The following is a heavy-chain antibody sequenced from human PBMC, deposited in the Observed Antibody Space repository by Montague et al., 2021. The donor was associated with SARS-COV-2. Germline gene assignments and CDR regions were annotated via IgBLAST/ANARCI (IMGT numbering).Heavy chain of an antibody. D-gene: IGHD2-2*01. V-gene: IGHV4-59*08. CDR2: IYYSGST. CDR3: ARRGLGYCSSTSCQNAFDI. Sequence: SETLSLTCAVYGGSFSGYYLNWIRQPPGKGLEWIGYIYYSGSTNYNPSLKSRVTISVDTPKNQFSLKLSSVTAADTAVYYCARRGLGYCSSTSCQNAFDIWGQGTMVTVSS. CDR1: GGSFSGYY. J-gene: IGHJ3*02.